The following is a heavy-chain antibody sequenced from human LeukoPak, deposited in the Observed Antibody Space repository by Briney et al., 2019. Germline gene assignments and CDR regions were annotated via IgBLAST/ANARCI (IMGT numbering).Heavy chain of an antibody. D-gene: IGHD3-22*01. V-gene: IGHV1-69-2*01. CDR2: VDPEDGET. CDR1: GYTFTDYY. CDR3: ATPTYYYDSSGLDY. J-gene: IGHJ4*02. Sequence: GASVKVSCKASGYTFTDYYMHWVQQAPGKGLEWMGRVDPEDGETIYAEKFQGRVTITADTSTDTAYMELSSLRSEDTAVYYCATPTYYYDSSGLDYWGQGTLVTVSS.